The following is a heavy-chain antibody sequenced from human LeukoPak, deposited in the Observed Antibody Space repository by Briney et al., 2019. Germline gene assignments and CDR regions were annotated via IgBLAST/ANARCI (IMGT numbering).Heavy chain of an antibody. V-gene: IGHV3-15*01. CDR1: GLTFSNAW. J-gene: IGHJ4*02. Sequence: GGSLRLSCAASGLTFSNAWMSWVRQAPGKGLEWVGRIKSKTDGGTTDYAAPVKGRFTISRDDSKNTLYLQMNSLKTEDTAVYYCTTLVANWDFDYWGQGTLVTVSS. CDR3: TTLVANWDFDY. D-gene: IGHD7-27*01. CDR2: IKSKTDGGTT.